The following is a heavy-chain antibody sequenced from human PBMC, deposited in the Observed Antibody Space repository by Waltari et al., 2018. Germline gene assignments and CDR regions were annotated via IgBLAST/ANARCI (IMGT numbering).Heavy chain of an antibody. CDR2: IIPILGIA. CDR3: ARVSWELTGYYYGMDV. V-gene: IGHV1-69*10. Sequence: QVQLVQSGAEVKKPGSSVKVSCKASGGTFSSYAISWVRQAPGQGLEWMGGIIPILGIANYAQKFHGRVTITADKSTSTAYMGLSSLRSEDTAVYYCARVSWELTGYYYGMDVWGQGTTVTVSS. CDR1: GGTFSSYA. J-gene: IGHJ6*02. D-gene: IGHD1-26*01.